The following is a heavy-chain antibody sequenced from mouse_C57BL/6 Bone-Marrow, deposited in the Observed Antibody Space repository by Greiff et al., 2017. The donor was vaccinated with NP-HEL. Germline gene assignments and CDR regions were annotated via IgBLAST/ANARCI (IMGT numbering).Heavy chain of an antibody. J-gene: IGHJ3*01. V-gene: IGHV14-4*01. CDR3: TTYYGSSYWFAY. CDR1: GFNIKDDY. Sequence: EVKLMESGAELVRPGASVKLSCTASGFNIKDDYMHWVKQRPEQGLEWIGWIDPENGDTEYASKFQGKATITADTSSNTAYLQLSSLTSEDTAVYYCTTYYGSSYWFAYWGQGTLVTVSA. CDR2: IDPENGDT. D-gene: IGHD1-1*01.